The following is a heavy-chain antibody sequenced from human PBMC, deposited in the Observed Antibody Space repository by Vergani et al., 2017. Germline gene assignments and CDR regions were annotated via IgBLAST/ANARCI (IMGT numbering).Heavy chain of an antibody. CDR3: ARDIWYFDWLLPRNWFDP. Sequence: QVQLQESGPGLVKPSQTLSLTCTVSGGSISSGSYYWSWIRQPAGKGLEWIGHIYISGSTNYNPSLKSRVTMSVDTSKNQFSLKLSSVTAADTAVYYCARDIWYFDWLLPRNWFDPWGQGTLVTVSS. CDR2: IYISGST. D-gene: IGHD3-9*01. V-gene: IGHV4-61*02. J-gene: IGHJ5*02. CDR1: GGSISSGSYY.